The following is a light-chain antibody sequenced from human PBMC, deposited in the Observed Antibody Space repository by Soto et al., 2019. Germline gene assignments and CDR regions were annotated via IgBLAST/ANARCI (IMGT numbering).Light chain of an antibody. J-gene: IGKJ1*01. CDR1: QSISSW. Sequence: DIKMTQSPSTLSASVGDRVTITCRASQSISSWLAWYQQKPGKAPKLLIYKASSLESGVPSRFSGSGSGTDFTLTIRGLQPEDFATYYCQQSSGSRDWAFGQGTKVDIK. V-gene: IGKV1-5*03. CDR2: KAS. CDR3: QQSSGSRDWA.